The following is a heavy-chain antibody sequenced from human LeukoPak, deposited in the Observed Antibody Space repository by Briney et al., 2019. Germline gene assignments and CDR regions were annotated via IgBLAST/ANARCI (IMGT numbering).Heavy chain of an antibody. Sequence: GGSLRLSCATSGFSFNNDWMDWVRQAPGKGLEWVANINQDGSEKNCLDSVKGRFTISRDNSRNTLYLQMNNLRAEDTALYFCAKPMTPYGMDVWGQGTTVTVSS. CDR3: AKPMTPYGMDV. CDR2: INQDGSEK. J-gene: IGHJ6*02. CDR1: GFSFNNDW. D-gene: IGHD3-22*01. V-gene: IGHV3-7*03.